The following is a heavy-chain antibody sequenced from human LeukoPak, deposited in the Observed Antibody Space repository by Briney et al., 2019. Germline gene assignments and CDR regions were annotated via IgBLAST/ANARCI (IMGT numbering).Heavy chain of an antibody. Sequence: SETLSLTCTVSGGSISSYYWSWIRPPPGKGLEWIGYIYYSGSTNYNPSLKSRVTISVDTSKNQFSLKLSSVTAADTAVYYCAALRYTTNAFDIWGQGTMVTVSS. J-gene: IGHJ3*02. CDR1: GGSISSYY. D-gene: IGHD3-9*01. V-gene: IGHV4-59*08. CDR3: AALRYTTNAFDI. CDR2: IYYSGST.